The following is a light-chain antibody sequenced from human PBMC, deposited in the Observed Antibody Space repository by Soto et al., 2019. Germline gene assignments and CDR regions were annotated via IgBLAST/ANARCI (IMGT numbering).Light chain of an antibody. Sequence: DIQMTQSPSTLSASVGDRVTITCRASQSISSWLAWYQQKAGKAPKLLIYDASSLESGVPSRFSGSGSGTEFTLTISSLQPDDFATYYCQQYNSISGWTFGQGTKVEIK. CDR3: QQYNSISGWT. CDR1: QSISSW. CDR2: DAS. J-gene: IGKJ1*01. V-gene: IGKV1-5*01.